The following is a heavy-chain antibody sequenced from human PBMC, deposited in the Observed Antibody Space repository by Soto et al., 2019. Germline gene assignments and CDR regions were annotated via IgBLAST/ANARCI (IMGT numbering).Heavy chain of an antibody. CDR3: ARIYCSSTSCLPYYYYGMDV. CDR2: IYHSGST. V-gene: IGHV4-38-2*02. J-gene: IGHJ6*02. D-gene: IGHD2-2*01. CDR1: GYSISSGYY. Sequence: SETLSLTCTVSGYSISSGYYWGWIRQPPGKGLEWIGSIYHSGSTYYNPSLKSRVTISVDTSKNQFSLKLSSVTAADTAVYYCARIYCSSTSCLPYYYYGMDVWGQGTTVTVSS.